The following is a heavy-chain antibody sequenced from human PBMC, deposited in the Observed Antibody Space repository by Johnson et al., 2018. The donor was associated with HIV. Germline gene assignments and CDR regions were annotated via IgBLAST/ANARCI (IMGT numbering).Heavy chain of an antibody. V-gene: IGHV3-53*01. CDR2: IYSGGST. CDR1: GFTVSSNY. J-gene: IGHJ3*02. CDR3: AREVAGDYGDSPGAFDI. Sequence: VQLVESGGGLIQPGGYLRLSCAASGFTVSSNYMSWVRQAPGKGLEWVSVIYSGGSTYYADSVKGRFTISRDNSKNTLYLQMNSLRAEDTAVYYCAREVAGDYGDSPGAFDIWGQGTMVTVSS. D-gene: IGHD4-17*01.